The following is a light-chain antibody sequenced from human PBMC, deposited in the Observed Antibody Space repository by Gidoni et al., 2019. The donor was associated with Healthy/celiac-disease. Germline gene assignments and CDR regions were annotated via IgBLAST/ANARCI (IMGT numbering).Light chain of an antibody. V-gene: IGKV1-27*01. CDR1: QGISNY. CDR3: QKYNSAPRT. Sequence: DIQMTQSPSSLSASVGDRVTITGRSSQGISNYLAWYQQKPGKVPTLLIYAASTLQSGVPSRFSGSGSGTDFTLTISSLQPEDVATYYCQKYNSAPRTFGPGTKVDIK. CDR2: AAS. J-gene: IGKJ3*01.